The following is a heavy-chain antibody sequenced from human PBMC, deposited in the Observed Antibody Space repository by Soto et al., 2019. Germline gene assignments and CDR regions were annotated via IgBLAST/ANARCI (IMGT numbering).Heavy chain of an antibody. Sequence: QVQLVESGGGVVQPGRSLRLSCAASGFTFSSYGMHWVRQAPGKGLEWVAVIWYDGSNKYYADSVKGRFTISRDNSKNTLDLQMNSLRAEDTAVYYCARDHDYYGSGSYPGYWGQGTLVTVSS. CDR2: IWYDGSNK. CDR3: ARDHDYYGSGSYPGY. V-gene: IGHV3-33*01. J-gene: IGHJ4*02. CDR1: GFTFSSYG. D-gene: IGHD3-10*01.